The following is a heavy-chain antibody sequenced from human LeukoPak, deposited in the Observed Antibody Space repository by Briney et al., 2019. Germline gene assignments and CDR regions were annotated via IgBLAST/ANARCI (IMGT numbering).Heavy chain of an antibody. V-gene: IGHV4-61*02. J-gene: IGHJ4*02. Sequence: KPSETLSLTCTVSGGSISSGSYYWSWIRQPAGKGLEWIGRIYTSGSTNYNPSLKSRVTISVDTSKNQFSLKLSSVTAADTAVYYCARRRSGYSYGLWGQGTLVTVSS. CDR3: ARRRSGYSYGL. D-gene: IGHD5-18*01. CDR2: IYTSGST. CDR1: GGSISSGSYY.